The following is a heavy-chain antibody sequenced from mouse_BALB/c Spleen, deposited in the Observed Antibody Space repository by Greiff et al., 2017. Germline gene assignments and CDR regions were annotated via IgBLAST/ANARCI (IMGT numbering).Heavy chain of an antibody. Sequence: EVKLVESGGGLVKPGGSLKLSCAASGFTFSDYYMSWVRQTPEKRLEWVATISDGGSYTYYPDSVKGRFTISRDNAKNNLYLQMSSPKSEDTAMYYGARDPRNYDVDAMDYWGQGTSVTVSA. CDR2: ISDGGSYT. D-gene: IGHD2-4*01. V-gene: IGHV5-4*02. CDR1: GFTFSDYY. J-gene: IGHJ4*01. CDR3: ARDPRNYDVDAMDY.